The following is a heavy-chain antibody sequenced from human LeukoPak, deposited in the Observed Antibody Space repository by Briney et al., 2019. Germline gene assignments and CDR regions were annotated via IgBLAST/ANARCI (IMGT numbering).Heavy chain of an antibody. V-gene: IGHV3-48*03. CDR2: ISSSGSTI. D-gene: IGHD3-9*01. CDR1: GFTFSSYE. Sequence: PGGSLRLSCAASGFTFSSYEMNWVRQAPGKGLEWVSYISSSGSTIYYADSVKGRFTISRDNAKNSLYLQMNSLRAGDTAVYYCARVNDILTGGDFDYWGQGTLVTVSS. J-gene: IGHJ4*02. CDR3: ARVNDILTGGDFDY.